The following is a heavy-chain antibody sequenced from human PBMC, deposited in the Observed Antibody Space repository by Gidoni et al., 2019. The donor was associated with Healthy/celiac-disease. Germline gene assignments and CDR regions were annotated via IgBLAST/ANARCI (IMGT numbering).Heavy chain of an antibody. V-gene: IGHV3-48*01. J-gene: IGHJ4*02. CDR1: GFTFSSYS. CDR2: ISSSSSTI. Sequence: EVQLVESGGGLVQPGGSLRLSCAASGFTFSSYSMNWVRQAPGKGLEWVSYISSSSSTIYYADSVKGRFTISRDNAKNSLYLQMNSLRAEDTAVYYCARGGEWELLPFDYWGQGTLVTVSS. CDR3: ARGGEWELLPFDY. D-gene: IGHD1-26*01.